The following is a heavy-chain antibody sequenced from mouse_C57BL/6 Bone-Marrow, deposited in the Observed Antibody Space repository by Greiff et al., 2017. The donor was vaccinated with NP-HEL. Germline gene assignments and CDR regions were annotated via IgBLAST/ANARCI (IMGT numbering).Heavy chain of an antibody. D-gene: IGHD2-12*01. V-gene: IGHV1-80*01. CDR2: IYPGDGDT. CDR1: GYAFSSYW. CDR3: ARLLSFDY. Sequence: VQGVESGAELVKPGASVKISCKASGYAFSSYWMNWVKQRPGKGLEWIGQIYPGDGDTNYNGKFKGKATLTADKSSSTTYMQLSSLTSEDSAVYFCARLLSFDYWGKGTTLTVSS. J-gene: IGHJ2*01.